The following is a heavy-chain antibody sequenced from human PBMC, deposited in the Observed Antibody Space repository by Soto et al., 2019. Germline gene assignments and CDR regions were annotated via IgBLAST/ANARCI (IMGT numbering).Heavy chain of an antibody. CDR2: IIPIFGTA. V-gene: IGHV1-69*06. CDR1: GGTFSSYA. D-gene: IGHD3-22*01. J-gene: IGHJ4*02. Sequence: SVKVSCKASGGTFSSYAISWVRQAPGQGLEWMGGIIPIFGTANYAQKFQGRVTITADKSTSTAYMELSSLRSEDTAVYYCARVDNYYDSSAKPSIDYWGQGTLVTVSS. CDR3: ARVDNYYDSSAKPSIDY.